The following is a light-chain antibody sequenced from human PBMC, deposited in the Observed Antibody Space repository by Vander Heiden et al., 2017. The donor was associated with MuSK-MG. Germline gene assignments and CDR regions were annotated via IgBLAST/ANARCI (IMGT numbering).Light chain of an antibody. J-gene: IGLJ2*01. CDR2: DVS. CDR1: SSDVGGYNY. Sequence: QSALTQPAAVSGSPGRSLPISCTGTSSDVGGYNYVSWYQHHPGKAPKLMIYDVSNRPSGVSNRFSGSKSGNTASLTVSGLQAEDEADYYCSSYTRSDTLIFGGGTKLTVL. CDR3: SSYTRSDTLI. V-gene: IGLV2-14*03.